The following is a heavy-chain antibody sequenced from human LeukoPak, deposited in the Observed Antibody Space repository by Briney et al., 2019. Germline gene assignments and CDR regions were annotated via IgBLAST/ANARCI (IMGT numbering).Heavy chain of an antibody. J-gene: IGHJ5*02. D-gene: IGHD2-15*01. V-gene: IGHV4-39*01. CDR3: ARVDGSCSGGSCPSGNWFDP. CDR2: IYYSATT. CDR1: GGSISSSSYY. Sequence: SETLSLTCTVSGGSISSSSYYWGWIRQPPGKGLEWIGSIYYSATTYYNPSLKSRVSISVDTSKNQFSLKLTSVTAADTAVYYCARVDGSCSGGSCPSGNWFDPWGQGTLVTVSS.